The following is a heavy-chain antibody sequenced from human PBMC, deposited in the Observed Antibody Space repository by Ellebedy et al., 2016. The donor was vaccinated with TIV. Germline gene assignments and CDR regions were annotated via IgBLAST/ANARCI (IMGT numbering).Heavy chain of an antibody. CDR3: VRDQGPQFLWFDP. V-gene: IGHV4-59*02. J-gene: IGHJ5*02. Sequence: SETLSLXCTVSGASVQTHYWTWIRQTPDKGLEWIGYVYSSGATNYNPALKSRVSISLDMSKNQFSLRLTSVTAADTAVYFCVRDQGPQFLWFDPWGHGALVSVSS. CDR1: GASVQTHY. CDR2: VYSSGAT. D-gene: IGHD3-3*01.